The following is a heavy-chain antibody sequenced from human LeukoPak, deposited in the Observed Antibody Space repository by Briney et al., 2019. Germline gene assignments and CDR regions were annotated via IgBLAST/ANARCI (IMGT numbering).Heavy chain of an antibody. CDR3: TTEEAGWYYFDY. CDR1: GFTFSNAW. CDR2: IKSKTDGGTT. Sequence: GVSLRLSCAASGFTFSNAWMSWVRQAPGKGLEWVGRIKSKTDGGTTDYAAAVKGRFTISRDDSKNTLYLQMNSLKTEDTAVYYCTTEEAGWYYFDYWGQGTLVTVSS. J-gene: IGHJ4*02. V-gene: IGHV3-15*01.